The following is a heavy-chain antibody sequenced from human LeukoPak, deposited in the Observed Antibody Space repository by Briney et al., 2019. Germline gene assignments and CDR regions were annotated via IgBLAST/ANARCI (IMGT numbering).Heavy chain of an antibody. CDR2: IYYSGST. Sequence: PSETLSLTCTVSGGSISSSSYYWGWIRQPPGKGLEWIGSIYYSGSTYYNPSLKSRVTISVDTSKNQFSLKLSSVTAADTAVYYCARDQSWELPEVYFDYWGQGTLVTVSS. CDR1: GGSISSSSYY. CDR3: ARDQSWELPEVYFDY. J-gene: IGHJ4*02. D-gene: IGHD1-26*01. V-gene: IGHV4-39*07.